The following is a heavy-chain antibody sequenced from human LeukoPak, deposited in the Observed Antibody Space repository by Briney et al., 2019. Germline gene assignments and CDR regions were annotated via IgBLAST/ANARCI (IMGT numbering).Heavy chain of an antibody. J-gene: IGHJ4*02. V-gene: IGHV3-15*01. CDR2: IKSKTNGGTT. Sequence: PGGSLRLSCAASGFTFSNAWMSWVRQTPGKGLEWVGRIKSKTNGGTTDYAAPVKGRFTISRDDSKNTLYLQMNSLKIEDTAMYYCTTGDLEDYWGQGILVTVSS. CDR3: TTGDLEDY. CDR1: GFTFSNAW.